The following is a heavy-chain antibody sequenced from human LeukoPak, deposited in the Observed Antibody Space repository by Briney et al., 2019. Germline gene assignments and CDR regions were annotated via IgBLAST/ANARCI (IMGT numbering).Heavy chain of an antibody. CDR3: ARHRRDGYNYDGFDI. V-gene: IGHV5-51*01. Sequence: GESLKISCKGSGYSFTNYWIGWVRQMPGKGLEWMGIIYPGDSDTRYSPSFQGQVTISADKSINTAYLQWSSLKASDTAMFCCARHRRDGYNYDGFDIWGQGTMVTVSS. D-gene: IGHD5-24*01. CDR1: GYSFTNYW. J-gene: IGHJ3*02. CDR2: IYPGDSDT.